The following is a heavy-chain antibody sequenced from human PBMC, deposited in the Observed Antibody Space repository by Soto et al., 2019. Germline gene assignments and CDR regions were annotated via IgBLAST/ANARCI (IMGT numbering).Heavy chain of an antibody. CDR3: ARVKLLGSSSSSRAFDI. V-gene: IGHV3-33*01. J-gene: IGHJ3*02. CDR2: IWYDGSNK. D-gene: IGHD6-6*01. CDR1: GFTFSSYG. Sequence: QVQLVESGGGVVQPGRSLRLSCAASGFTFSSYGMHWVRQAPGKGLEWVAVIWYDGSNKYYADSVKGRFTISRDNSKNTLYRQRNSLRAEDTAVYYCARVKLLGSSSSSRAFDIWGQGTMVTVSS.